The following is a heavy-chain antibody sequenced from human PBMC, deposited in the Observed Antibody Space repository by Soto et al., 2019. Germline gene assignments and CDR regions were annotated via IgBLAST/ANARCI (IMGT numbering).Heavy chain of an antibody. Sequence: SETLSLTCAVSGYSISSGYYWGWIRQPPGKGLEWIGSIYHSGSTYYNPSLKSRVTISVDTSKNQFSLKLSSVTAADTAVYYCARQGGGSYYCFDYWGQGTLVTAPQ. V-gene: IGHV4-38-2*01. D-gene: IGHD1-26*01. CDR2: IYHSGST. CDR1: GYSISSGYY. CDR3: ARQGGGSYYCFDY. J-gene: IGHJ4*02.